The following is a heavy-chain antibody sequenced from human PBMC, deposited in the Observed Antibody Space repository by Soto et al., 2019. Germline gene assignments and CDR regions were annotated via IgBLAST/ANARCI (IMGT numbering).Heavy chain of an antibody. Sequence: SVKVSCKASGGTFSSYTISWVRQAPGQGLEWMGRIIPILGIANDAQKFQGRVTITADKSTSTAYMELSSLRSEDTAVYFCGRYYGVSSHYCYFDLWSRRTLDTGSS. D-gene: IGHD4-17*01. CDR3: GRYYGVSSHYCYFDL. CDR2: IIPILGIA. J-gene: IGHJ2*01. V-gene: IGHV1-69*02. CDR1: GGTFSSYT.